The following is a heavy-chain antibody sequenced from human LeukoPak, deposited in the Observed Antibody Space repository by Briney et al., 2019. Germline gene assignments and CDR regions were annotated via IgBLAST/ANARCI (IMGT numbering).Heavy chain of an antibody. CDR1: GFTLSSYA. V-gene: IGHV3-21*01. Sequence: PGGSLRLSCAASGFTLSSYAMSWVRQTPGKGLEWVSATSSSDAGTYYADSVKGRFTISRDNAKNSLYLQMNSLRAEDTAVYYCASEGYGGNSDAFDIWGQGTMVTVS. J-gene: IGHJ3*02. D-gene: IGHD4-23*01. CDR3: ASEGYGGNSDAFDI. CDR2: TSSSDAGT.